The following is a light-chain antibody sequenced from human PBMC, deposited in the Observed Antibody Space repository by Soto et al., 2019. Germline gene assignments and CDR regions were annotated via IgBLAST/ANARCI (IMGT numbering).Light chain of an antibody. CDR1: QSVSSQ. Sequence: EIVLTQSPATLSLSPGERATLSCRASQSVSSQLAWYQQKPGQAPRLLNFDASNRATGIPARFSGSGSGTDFTLTISSLEPEDFAVYYCQQRTNWPTFGQGTKVEIK. CDR2: DAS. CDR3: QQRTNWPT. J-gene: IGKJ1*01. V-gene: IGKV3-11*01.